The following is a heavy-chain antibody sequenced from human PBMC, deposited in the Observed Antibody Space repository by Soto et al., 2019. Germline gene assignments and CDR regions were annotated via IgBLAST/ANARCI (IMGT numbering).Heavy chain of an antibody. Sequence: GGSLRLSCAASGFTFSSYAMSWVRQAPGKGLEWVSAISGSGGSTYYADSVKGRFTISRDNSKNTLYLQMNSLRAEDTAVYYCAKDRTVTKYYYYGMDVWGQGTTVTVSS. D-gene: IGHD4-4*01. CDR2: ISGSGGST. V-gene: IGHV3-23*01. CDR3: AKDRTVTKYYYYGMDV. CDR1: GFTFSSYA. J-gene: IGHJ6*02.